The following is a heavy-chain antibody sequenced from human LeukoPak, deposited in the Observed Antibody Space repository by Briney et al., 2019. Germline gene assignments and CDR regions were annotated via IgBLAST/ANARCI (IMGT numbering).Heavy chain of an antibody. Sequence: SQTLSLTCTVSGGSISSGYYWGWIRQPPGKGLEWIGRIYHSGSTYYNPSLKSRVTISVDTSKNQFSLKLSSVTAADTAVYYCARESGPYLGYGDYVDYWGQGTLVTVSS. CDR3: ARESGPYLGYGDYVDY. J-gene: IGHJ4*02. V-gene: IGHV4-38-2*02. CDR1: GGSISSGYY. CDR2: IYHSGST. D-gene: IGHD4-17*01.